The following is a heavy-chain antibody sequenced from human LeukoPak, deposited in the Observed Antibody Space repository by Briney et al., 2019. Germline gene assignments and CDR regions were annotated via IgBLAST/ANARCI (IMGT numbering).Heavy chain of an antibody. CDR1: GDSVSSGSDY. CDR3: AVVVVPAADSVAFDI. J-gene: IGHJ3*02. D-gene: IGHD2-2*01. V-gene: IGHV4-61*01. Sequence: SETLSLTCTVSGDSVSSGSDYWGWIRQPPGKGLEWIGYIYYSGSTKYNPSLKSRVTISVDTSKNQFSLKLSSVTAADTAVYYCAVVVVPAADSVAFDIWGQGTMVTVSS. CDR2: IYYSGST.